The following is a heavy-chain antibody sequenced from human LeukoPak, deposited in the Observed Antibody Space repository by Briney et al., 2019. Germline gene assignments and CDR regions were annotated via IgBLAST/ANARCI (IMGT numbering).Heavy chain of an antibody. D-gene: IGHD3-10*01. CDR1: GYSISSDYY. CDR2: IYYSGST. J-gene: IGHJ4*02. Sequence: PSETLSLTCTVSGYSISSDYYWGWIRQPPGKGLEWIGYIYYSGSTNYNPSLRSRVTISVDTSKNQFSLKLSSVTAADTAVYYCARLAGHWGQGTLVTVSS. V-gene: IGHV4-61*01. CDR3: ARLAGH.